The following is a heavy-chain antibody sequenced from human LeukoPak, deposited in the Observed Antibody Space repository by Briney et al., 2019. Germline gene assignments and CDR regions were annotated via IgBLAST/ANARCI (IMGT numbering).Heavy chain of an antibody. J-gene: IGHJ4*02. V-gene: IGHV3-11*01. CDR2: ISSSGSTI. CDR3: AGAPYYYDSSGYSDY. D-gene: IGHD3-22*01. CDR1: GFTFSDYY. Sequence: GSLRLSCAASGFTFSDYYMSWIRQAPGKGLEWVSYISSSGSTIYYADSVKGRFTISRDNAKNSLYLQMNSLRTEDTAVYYCAGAPYYYDSSGYSDYWGQGTLVTVSS.